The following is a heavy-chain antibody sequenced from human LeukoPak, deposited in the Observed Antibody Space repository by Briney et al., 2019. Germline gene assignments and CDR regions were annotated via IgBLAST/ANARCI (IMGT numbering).Heavy chain of an antibody. CDR2: ISYDGSNK. CDR3: AKSVVATRYLVDY. Sequence: GGSPRLSCAASGFTFSSYGMHWVRQAPGKGLEWVAVISYDGSNKYYADSVKGRFTISRDKSKNTLYLQMNSLRAEDTAVYYCAKSVVATRYLVDYWGQGTLVTVSS. D-gene: IGHD5-12*01. V-gene: IGHV3-30*18. CDR1: GFTFSSYG. J-gene: IGHJ4*02.